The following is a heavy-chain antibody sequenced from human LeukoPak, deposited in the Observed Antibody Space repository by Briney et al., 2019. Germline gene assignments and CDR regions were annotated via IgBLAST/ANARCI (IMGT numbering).Heavy chain of an antibody. Sequence: ASVKVSCKASGGTFSSYTISWVRQAPGQGLEWMGRIIPILGIANYAQKFQGRVTITADKSTSTAYMELSSLRSEDTAVYYCARVNKPGFWSGYAGGAFDPWGQGTLVTVSS. D-gene: IGHD3-3*01. J-gene: IGHJ5*02. V-gene: IGHV1-69*02. CDR1: GGTFSSYT. CDR2: IIPILGIA. CDR3: ARVNKPGFWSGYAGGAFDP.